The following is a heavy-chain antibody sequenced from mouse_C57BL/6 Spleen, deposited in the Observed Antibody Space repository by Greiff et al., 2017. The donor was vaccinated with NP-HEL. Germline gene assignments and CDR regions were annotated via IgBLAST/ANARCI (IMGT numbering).Heavy chain of an antibody. J-gene: IGHJ4*01. CDR2: INPNYGTT. D-gene: IGHD3-2*02. CDR1: GYSFTDYN. CDR3: AREGTAQVPYAMDY. Sequence: VQLKESGPELVKPGASVKISCKASGYSFTDYNMNWVKQSNGKSLEWIGVINPNYGTTSYNQKFKGKATLTVDQSSSTAYMQLNSLTSEDSAVYYCAREGTAQVPYAMDYWGQGTSVTVSS. V-gene: IGHV1-39*01.